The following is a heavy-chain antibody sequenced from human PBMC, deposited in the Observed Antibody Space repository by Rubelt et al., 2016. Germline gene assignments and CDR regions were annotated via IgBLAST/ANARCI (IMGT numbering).Heavy chain of an antibody. J-gene: IGHJ4*02. CDR2: IRSTANNYAT. CDR1: GFTFSGSA. D-gene: IGHD4-23*01. CDR3: ARLSSWPFRDYGGNSVLSFFDY. V-gene: IGHV3-73*01. Sequence: GFTFSGSAMHWVRQASGKGLEWVGRIRSTANNYATAYAASVKGRFTISRDDSKNTAYLQMNSLKTADTAVYYCARLSSWPFRDYGGNSVLSFFDYWGQGTLVTVSS.